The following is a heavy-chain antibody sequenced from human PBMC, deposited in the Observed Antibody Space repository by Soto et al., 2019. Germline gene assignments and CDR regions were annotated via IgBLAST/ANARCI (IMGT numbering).Heavy chain of an antibody. Sequence: QVQLVQSGAEVKKPGASVKVSCKASGYTFTAYFMHWGRQAPGQGLECMGIINPSGGSTSYAQKFQGRVTMTRDTSTSTVYMELNSLRSEDTAVYYCARDGADSPNNNRKKYYFDYWGQGTLVTVSS. J-gene: IGHJ4*02. D-gene: IGHD2-21*02. V-gene: IGHV1-46*01. CDR3: ARDGADSPNNNRKKYYFDY. CDR2: INPSGGST. CDR1: GYTFTAYF.